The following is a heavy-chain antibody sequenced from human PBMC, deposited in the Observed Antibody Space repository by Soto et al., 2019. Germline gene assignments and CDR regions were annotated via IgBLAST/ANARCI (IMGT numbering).Heavy chain of an antibody. Sequence: VGSLRLSCAASGFTFSSYSMNWVRQAPGKGLEWVSSISSSSSYIYYADSVKGRFTISRDNAKNSLYLQMNSLRAEDTAVYYCARAKFDSSGYYYSSYYYGMDVWGQGTTVTVSS. CDR3: ARAKFDSSGYYYSSYYYGMDV. J-gene: IGHJ6*02. D-gene: IGHD3-22*01. CDR1: GFTFSSYS. V-gene: IGHV3-21*01. CDR2: ISSSSSYI.